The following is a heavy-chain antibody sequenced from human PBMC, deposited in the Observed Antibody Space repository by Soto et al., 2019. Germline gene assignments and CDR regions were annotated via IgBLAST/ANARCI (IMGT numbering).Heavy chain of an antibody. D-gene: IGHD3-9*01. V-gene: IGHV6-1*01. J-gene: IGHJ4*02. Sequence: TLSLTCAISGDSVSSNSAAWNWIRQSPSRGLEWLGRTYYRSKWYNDYAVSVKSRITINPDTSKNQFSLQLNSVTPEDTAVYYCARDRLPRYYDILTGYPSHFDYWGQGTLVTVSS. CDR1: GDSVSSNSAA. CDR3: ARDRLPRYYDILTGYPSHFDY. CDR2: TYYRSKWYN.